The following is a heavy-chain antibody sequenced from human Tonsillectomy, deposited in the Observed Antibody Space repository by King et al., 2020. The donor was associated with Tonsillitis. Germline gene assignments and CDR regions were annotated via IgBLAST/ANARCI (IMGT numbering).Heavy chain of an antibody. CDR1: GDSISSYY. V-gene: IGHV4-59*01. CDR3: ARDLTNYYDNTGYCGDAVDI. CDR2: VSYIGNT. D-gene: IGHD3-22*01. J-gene: IGHJ3*02. Sequence: QLQESGPGLVKPSETLSLTCTVSGDSISSYYWSWIRQSPGKGLEWIGCVSYIGNTNYNPSLKSRVTISVDTSKNQFSLNLRSVTAADTAVYYCARDLTNYYDNTGYCGDAVDIWGQGTRVTVSS.